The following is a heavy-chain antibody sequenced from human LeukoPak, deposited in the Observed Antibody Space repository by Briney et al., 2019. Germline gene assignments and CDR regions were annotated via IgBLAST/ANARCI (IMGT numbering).Heavy chain of an antibody. D-gene: IGHD1-26*01. CDR1: GFTFDDYG. Sequence: GGSLRLSCAASGFTFDDYGMSWVRQAPGKGLEWVSGINWNGGSTGYADSVKGRFTIPRDNAKNSLYLQMNSLRAEDTALYYCAREGAAGSYYYYMDVWGKGTTVTVSS. CDR3: AREGAAGSYYYYMDV. CDR2: INWNGGST. V-gene: IGHV3-20*04. J-gene: IGHJ6*03.